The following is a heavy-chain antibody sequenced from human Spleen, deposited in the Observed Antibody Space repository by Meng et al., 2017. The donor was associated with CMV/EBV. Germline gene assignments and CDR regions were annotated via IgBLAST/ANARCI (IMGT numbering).Heavy chain of an antibody. V-gene: IGHV4-39*07. CDR2: VHYSGSN. CDR3: ARDHDWNYFDP. J-gene: IGHJ5*02. CDR1: GGSISSGTYY. D-gene: IGHD1-1*01. Sequence: VSGGSISSGTYYLGWIRQPPGKGLEWIGSVHYSGSNYYNPSLKSQVTMSVDTSKNQFSLKLSSVTAADTAMYYCARDHDWNYFDPWGQGTLVTVSS.